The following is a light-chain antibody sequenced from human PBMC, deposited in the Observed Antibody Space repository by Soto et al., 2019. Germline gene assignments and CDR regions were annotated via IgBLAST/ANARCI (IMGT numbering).Light chain of an antibody. CDR1: SSDVGGYNF. CDR2: DVG. Sequence: QSALTQPASVSGSPGQSITISCTGTSSDVGGYNFVSWYQQHPGQAPKLMIYDVGDRPSGVSNRFSGSKSGNTASLTISGLQAEDEADYYCCSYTSSSTPFVFGTGTKLTVL. V-gene: IGLV2-14*01. J-gene: IGLJ1*01. CDR3: CSYTSSSTPFV.